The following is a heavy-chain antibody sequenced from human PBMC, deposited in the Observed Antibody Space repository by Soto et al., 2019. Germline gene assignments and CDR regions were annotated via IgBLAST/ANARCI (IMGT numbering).Heavy chain of an antibody. V-gene: IGHV4-31*02. CDR1: GGSIRSYY. CDR3: ARGVIH. CDR2: IYYSGST. J-gene: IGHJ4*02. Sequence: TSETLSLTCTVSGGSIRSYYWSWIRQHPGKGLEWIGYIYYSGSTYYNPSLKSRVTISVDTSKNQFSLKLSSVTAADTAVYYCARGVIHWGQGTLVTVS. D-gene: IGHD2-21*01.